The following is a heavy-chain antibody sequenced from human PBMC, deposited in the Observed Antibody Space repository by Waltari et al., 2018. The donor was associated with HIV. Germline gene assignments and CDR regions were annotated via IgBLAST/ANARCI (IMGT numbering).Heavy chain of an antibody. Sequence: VQREESGGDVVLHGRSRRLSCAAPGFRVPASGWTWVRQAHGKGLQWVAVILYDGSKKEYSDSVKGRFTISKDNSKNTLFLQMNSLRVDDTAVYFCARVPFASSWSADSFDVWGPGTRITVSS. J-gene: IGHJ3*01. D-gene: IGHD6-13*01. CDR3: ARVPFASSWSADSFDV. CDR2: ILYDGSKK. CDR1: GFRVPASG. V-gene: IGHV3-33*01.